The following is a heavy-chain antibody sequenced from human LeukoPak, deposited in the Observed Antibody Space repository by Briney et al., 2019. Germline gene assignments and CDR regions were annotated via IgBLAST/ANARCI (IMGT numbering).Heavy chain of an antibody. J-gene: IGHJ6*03. CDR3: ARVDAESRYDFWSGYLLGRYYYYMDV. V-gene: IGHV1-2*02. Sequence: VASVKVSCKASGYTFTGYYMHWVRQAPGQGLEWMGWINPNSGGTNYAQKLQGRVTMTTDTSTSTAYMELRSLRSDDTAVYYCARVDAESRYDFWSGYLLGRYYYYMDVWGKGTTVTVSS. CDR2: INPNSGGT. CDR1: GYTFTGYY. D-gene: IGHD3-3*01.